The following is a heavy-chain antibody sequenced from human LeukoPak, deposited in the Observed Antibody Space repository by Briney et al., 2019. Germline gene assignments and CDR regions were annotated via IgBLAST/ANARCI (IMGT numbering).Heavy chain of an antibody. CDR1: GFTFSSYG. V-gene: IGHV3-30*02. CDR3: ARDPKLTGDFDY. CDR2: IRYDGSNK. Sequence: GGSLRLSCAASGFTFSSYGMHWVRQAPGKGLEWVAFIRYDGSNKYYADSVKGRFTISRDNAKNSLYLQMNSLRAEDTAVYYCARDPKLTGDFDYWGQGTLVTVSS. J-gene: IGHJ4*02. D-gene: IGHD7-27*01.